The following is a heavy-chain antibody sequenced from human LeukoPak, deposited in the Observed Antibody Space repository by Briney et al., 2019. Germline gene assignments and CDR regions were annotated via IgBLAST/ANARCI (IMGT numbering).Heavy chain of an antibody. Sequence: PSETLSLTCTVSGGSISSYYWSWIRQPPGKGLEWIGYIYYSGSTNYNPSPKSRVTISVDTSKNQFSLKLSSVTAADTAVYYCARYGSGSSGLGYWGQGTLVTVSS. CDR3: ARYGSGSSGLGY. D-gene: IGHD3-10*01. J-gene: IGHJ4*02. CDR1: GGSISSYY. CDR2: IYYSGST. V-gene: IGHV4-59*01.